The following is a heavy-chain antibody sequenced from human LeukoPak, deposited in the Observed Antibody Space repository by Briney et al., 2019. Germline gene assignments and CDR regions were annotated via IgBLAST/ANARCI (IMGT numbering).Heavy chain of an antibody. CDR2: ISGSGGST. CDR1: GFIFSSYA. D-gene: IGHD1-7*01. V-gene: IGHV3-23*01. J-gene: IGHJ4*02. Sequence: GGSLRLSCAASGFIFSSYAMSWVRQAPGKGLEWVSAISGSGGSTYYADSVKGRFTISRDNSKNTLYLQMNSLRAEDTAVYYCAKDHWNYQSSFDYWGQGTLVTVSS. CDR3: AKDHWNYQSSFDY.